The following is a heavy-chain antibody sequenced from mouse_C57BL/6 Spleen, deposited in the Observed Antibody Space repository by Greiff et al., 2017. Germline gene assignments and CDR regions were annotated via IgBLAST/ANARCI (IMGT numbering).Heavy chain of an antibody. CDR2: ISSGSSTI. D-gene: IGHD2-5*01. V-gene: IGHV5-17*01. CDR3: ARNSNYEFAY. J-gene: IGHJ2*01. CDR1: GFTFSDYG. Sequence: EVQLVESGGGLVKPGGSLKLSCAASGFTFSDYGMHWVRQAPEKGLEWVAYISSGSSTIYYADTVKGRFTISRDNAKNTLFLQMTSLRSEDTAMYYCARNSNYEFAYWGQGTTLTVSS.